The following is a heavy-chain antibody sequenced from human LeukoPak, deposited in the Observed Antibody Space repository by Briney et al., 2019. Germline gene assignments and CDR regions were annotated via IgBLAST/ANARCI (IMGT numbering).Heavy chain of an antibody. CDR1: GGSFTGYS. D-gene: IGHD6-13*01. Sequence: SETLSLTCAVYGGSFTGYSWSWIRKPPGKGLGGIGEISHRGSTNYNPSLKSRVTISVYTSKNQFSLKLTSVTAADTAVYYCARGRRQLVRSWGYWGQGTLVTVSS. V-gene: IGHV4-34*01. CDR2: ISHRGST. CDR3: ARGRRQLVRSWGY. J-gene: IGHJ4*02.